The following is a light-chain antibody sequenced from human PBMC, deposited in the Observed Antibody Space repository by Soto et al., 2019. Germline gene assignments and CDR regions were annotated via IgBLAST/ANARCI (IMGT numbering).Light chain of an antibody. CDR2: DAS. J-gene: IGKJ4*01. Sequence: EILLTQSPDTLSLSPGERATLSCRASQSVPKNYLAWYQHKPDQAPRLLIYDASSRATGIPDRFSGSGSGTEFTLTISRLEPEDLAVYFCHQCATSPLTFGGGTKVEIK. CDR1: QSVPKNY. CDR3: HQCATSPLT. V-gene: IGKV3-20*01.